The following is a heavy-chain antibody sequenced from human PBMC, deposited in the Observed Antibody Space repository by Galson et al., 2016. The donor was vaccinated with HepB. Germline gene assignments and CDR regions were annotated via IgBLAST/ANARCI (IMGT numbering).Heavy chain of an antibody. CDR3: ARDTEYQLLSKAFDI. D-gene: IGHD2-2*01. Sequence: SVKVSCKASGYSFPSYDISWVRQAPGQGLEWMGWISAFNGNTNYSQKLQGRVTMTTDTSTKTAYMELRSLRSDDTAVYYCARDTEYQLLSKAFDIWGQGTMVTVSS. CDR1: GYSFPSYD. J-gene: IGHJ3*02. CDR2: ISAFNGNT. V-gene: IGHV1-18*04.